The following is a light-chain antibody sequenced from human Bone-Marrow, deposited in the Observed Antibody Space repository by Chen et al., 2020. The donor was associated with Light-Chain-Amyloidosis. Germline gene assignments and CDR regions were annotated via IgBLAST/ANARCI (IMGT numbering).Light chain of an antibody. CDR3: SSYTITDTRV. J-gene: IGLJ1*01. Sequence: QSALTQPASVSGSPGQSITISCTGTSSDVGGDNHVSWYQQHPDKAPKLMIYEVTNRPSWVPARFSGSTSDNMASLTISGLQTEDEADYCCSSYTITDTRVFGSGTRVTVL. V-gene: IGLV2-14*01. CDR1: SSDVGGDNH. CDR2: EVT.